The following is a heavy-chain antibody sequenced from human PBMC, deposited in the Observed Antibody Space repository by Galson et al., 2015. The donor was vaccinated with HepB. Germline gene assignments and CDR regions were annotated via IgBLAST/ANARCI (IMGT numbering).Heavy chain of an antibody. CDR3: ARQPEAIADGSGSYYWFDP. D-gene: IGHD3-10*01. Sequence: QSGAEVKKPGESLKISCKGSGYSFTSYWIGWVRQMPGEGLEWMGIIYPGDSDTRYSPSFQGQVTISADKSISTAYLQWSSLKASDTAMYYCARQPEAIADGSGSYYWFDPWGQGTLVTVSS. J-gene: IGHJ5*02. CDR1: GYSFTSYW. CDR2: IYPGDSDT. V-gene: IGHV5-51*01.